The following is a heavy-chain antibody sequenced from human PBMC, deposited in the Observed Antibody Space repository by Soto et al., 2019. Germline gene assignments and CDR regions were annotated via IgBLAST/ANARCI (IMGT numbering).Heavy chain of an antibody. CDR3: ARGSGYHNY. V-gene: IGHV5-51*01. CDR1: GYTFTTNW. CDR2: IYPSDSDT. Sequence: EVQLVQSGAEVRKPGESLKISCKGFGYTFTTNWIAWVRQMPGKGLERMGIIYPSDSDTKYGPSFQGQVTISVDKSINTAYLQWSSLKASDTAMYYCARGSGYHNYWGQGTLVTVSS. D-gene: IGHD5-12*01. J-gene: IGHJ4*02.